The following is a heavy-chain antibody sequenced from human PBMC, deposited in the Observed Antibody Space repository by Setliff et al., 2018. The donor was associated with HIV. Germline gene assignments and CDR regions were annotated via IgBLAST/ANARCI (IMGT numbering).Heavy chain of an antibody. D-gene: IGHD2-21*01. J-gene: IGHJ6*02. CDR3: ARQSYYYYNMDV. Sequence: PGESLKISCKGSGYSFANYWISWVRQMPGKGLEWMGRIDPTDSYTNDSPPYQGHVTISVDKSISTVYLQWSSLKASDTAIYYCARQSYYYYNMDVWGQGTTVTVSS. V-gene: IGHV5-10-1*01. CDR2: IDPTDSYT. CDR1: GYSFANYW.